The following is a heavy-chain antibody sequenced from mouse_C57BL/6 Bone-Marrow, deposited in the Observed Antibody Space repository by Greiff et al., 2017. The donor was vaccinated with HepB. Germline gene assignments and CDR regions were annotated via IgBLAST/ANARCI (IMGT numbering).Heavy chain of an antibody. J-gene: IGHJ1*03. Sequence: EVQLKESGGGLVKPGGSLKLSCAASGFTFSSYAMSWVRQTPEKRLEWVATISDGGSYTYYPDNVKGRFTISRDNAKNNQYLQMSHLKSEDTAMYYCARDRRLLRSWYFDVWGTGTTVTVSS. V-gene: IGHV5-4*01. CDR2: ISDGGSYT. CDR3: ARDRRLLRSWYFDV. D-gene: IGHD1-1*01. CDR1: GFTFSSYA.